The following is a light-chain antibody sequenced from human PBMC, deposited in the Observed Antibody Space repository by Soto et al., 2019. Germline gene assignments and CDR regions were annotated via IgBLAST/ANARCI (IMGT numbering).Light chain of an antibody. Sequence: QSVLTQPASVSGSPGQSITISCTGNRSDVGGYNYVSWYQQHPGKAPKVMIYDVSNRPSGISNRFSGSKSDNTASLTISGLQAEDEAEYYCSSYTGSSTPYVFGTGTKVTVL. CDR2: DVS. CDR1: RSDVGGYNY. J-gene: IGLJ1*01. CDR3: SSYTGSSTPYV. V-gene: IGLV2-14*03.